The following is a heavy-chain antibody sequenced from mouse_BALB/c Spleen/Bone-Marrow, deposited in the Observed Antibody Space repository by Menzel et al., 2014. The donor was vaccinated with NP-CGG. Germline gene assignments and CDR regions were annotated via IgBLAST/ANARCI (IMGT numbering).Heavy chain of an antibody. Sequence: EVQLQESGPELVKPGASVKVSCKASGYAFTNYNMYWVRQSHGKSLEWIGYIDPYNGGTSYNQNFKGKATLTVDKSSSTAYMHLNSLTSEDSAVFYCARDYGNPYYAMDYWGQRTSVTVSS. CDR3: ARDYGNPYYAMDY. CDR1: GYAFTNYN. V-gene: IGHV1S135*01. D-gene: IGHD2-1*01. J-gene: IGHJ4*01. CDR2: IDPYNGGT.